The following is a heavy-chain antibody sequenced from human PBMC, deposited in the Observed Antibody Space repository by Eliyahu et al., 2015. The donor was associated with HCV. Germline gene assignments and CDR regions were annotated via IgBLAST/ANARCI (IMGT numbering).Heavy chain of an antibody. CDR3: AREPGGIDY. CDR2: XSYDGXNK. CDR1: GFTFGXXX. V-gene: IGHV3-30*04. D-gene: IGHD3-10*01. Sequence: QVQLVESGGGVVQPGRSLRLSCXASGFTFGXXXMHWVRQAPXKGLEWVAVXSYDGXNKYYADSVKGRFTISRDNSKNTLYLQMNSLRAEDTAVYYCAREPGGIDYWGQGTLVTVSS. J-gene: IGHJ4*02.